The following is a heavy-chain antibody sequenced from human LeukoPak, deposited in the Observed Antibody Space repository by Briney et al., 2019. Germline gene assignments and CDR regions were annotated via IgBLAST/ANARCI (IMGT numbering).Heavy chain of an antibody. V-gene: IGHV1-2*02. D-gene: IGHD6-19*01. CDR2: INPNSGGT. Sequence: ASVKVSCKTSGYTFTGYYMHWVRQAPGQGLEWMGWINPNSGGTNYAQKFQGRVTMTEDTSTDTAYMELSSLRSEDTAVYYCATVRSGIAVAGTGLSNYYYYMDVWGKGTTVTVSS. CDR1: GYTFTGYY. J-gene: IGHJ6*03. CDR3: ATVRSGIAVAGTGLSNYYYYMDV.